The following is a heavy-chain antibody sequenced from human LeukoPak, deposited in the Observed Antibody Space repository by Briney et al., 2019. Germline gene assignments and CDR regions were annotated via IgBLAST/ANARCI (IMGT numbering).Heavy chain of an antibody. CDR2: IMSKKDGESE. Sequence: GGSQSLTCTASGCTISNDWWHWIRQAPGKGLEWVGRIMSKKDGESEHYGQPVKGRFTIARDNSKNTLYLKLSNMKTEDTAVYYCAREAHGGKAPASWGQGTLVTVSS. J-gene: IGHJ5*02. D-gene: IGHD4-23*01. CDR1: GCTISNDW. V-gene: IGHV3-15*05. CDR3: AREAHGGKAPAS.